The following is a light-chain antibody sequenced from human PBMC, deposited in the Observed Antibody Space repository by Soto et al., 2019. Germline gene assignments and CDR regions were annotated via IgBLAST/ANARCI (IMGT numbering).Light chain of an antibody. CDR2: SAS. Sequence: EIVLTQSPASLSVSPGERATLSCRASQIISANLAWYQQKPAQAPRLLIHSASTRATGIPARFSGSGSGREFSLTISSLQSEDFAVYYCQQYNDWPPSWTFGQGTKVDIK. V-gene: IGKV3-15*01. CDR3: QQYNDWPPSWT. J-gene: IGKJ1*01. CDR1: QIISAN.